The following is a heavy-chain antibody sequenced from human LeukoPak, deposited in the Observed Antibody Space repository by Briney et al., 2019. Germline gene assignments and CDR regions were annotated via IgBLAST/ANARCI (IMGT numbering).Heavy chain of an antibody. CDR3: ARDPDVLIAAAGTDY. J-gene: IGHJ4*02. V-gene: IGHV3-74*01. Sequence: GGSLRLSCAASGFTFSSYVMHWVRQAPGKGLVWVSRINSDGSSTSYADSVKGRFTISRDNAKNTLYLQMNSLRAEETAVYYCARDPDVLIAAAGTDYWGQGTLVTVSS. D-gene: IGHD6-13*01. CDR1: GFTFSSYV. CDR2: INSDGSST.